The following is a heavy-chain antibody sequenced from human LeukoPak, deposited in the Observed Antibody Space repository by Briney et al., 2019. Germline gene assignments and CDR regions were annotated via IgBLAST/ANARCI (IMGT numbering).Heavy chain of an antibody. CDR2: IYPGDSDT. CDR1: GYSFTSYW. D-gene: IGHD1-1*01. J-gene: IGHJ6*02. Sequence: GESLKISCKGSGYSFTSYWIGWVRQMPGKGLEWMGIIYPGDSDTRYSPSFQGQVTISADKCISTAYLQWSSLKASDTAMYYCARLTRPYYYYYGMDVWGQGTTVTVSS. CDR3: ARLTRPYYYYYGMDV. V-gene: IGHV5-51*01.